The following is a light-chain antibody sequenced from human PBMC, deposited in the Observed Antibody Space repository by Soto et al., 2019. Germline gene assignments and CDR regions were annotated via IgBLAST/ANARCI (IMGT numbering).Light chain of an antibody. CDR3: CSYSGTSTWL. CDR1: PSDVGSYNL. V-gene: IGLV2-23*01. CDR2: EDN. Sequence: QSVLTQPASVSGSPGQSITISCTGAPSDVGSYNLVSWYQQHPGRAPRLIVYEDNKRPSGVSSHFSGSKSGVTASLTISGLQAEDEADYYCCSYSGTSTWLFGGGTKLTVL. J-gene: IGLJ3*02.